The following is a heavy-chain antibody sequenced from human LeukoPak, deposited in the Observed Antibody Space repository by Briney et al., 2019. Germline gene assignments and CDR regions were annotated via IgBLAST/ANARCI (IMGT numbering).Heavy chain of an antibody. D-gene: IGHD3-22*01. CDR3: ARVRPFDYYDSSGSIDY. Sequence: GASVKVSCKASGYTFTGYYLHWVRQAPGQGLEWMGIINPSGGSTSYAQKFQGRVTMTRDMSTSTVYMELSSLRSEDTAVYYCARVRPFDYYDSSGSIDYWGRGTLVTVSS. CDR1: GYTFTGYY. V-gene: IGHV1-46*01. CDR2: INPSGGST. J-gene: IGHJ4*02.